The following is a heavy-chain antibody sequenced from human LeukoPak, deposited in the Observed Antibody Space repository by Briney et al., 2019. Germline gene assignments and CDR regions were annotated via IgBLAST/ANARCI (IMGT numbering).Heavy chain of an antibody. J-gene: IGHJ4*02. D-gene: IGHD3-10*01. CDR3: ARETDYYGSGSYFIDY. Sequence: GGSLRLSCAASEFTFSRYWMSWVRQAPGKGLEWVANIKEDGSQKYYVDSVKGRFTISRDNAENSLYLQMNRLRAEDTAVYYCARETDYYGSGSYFIDYWGQGTLVTVSS. V-gene: IGHV3-7*01. CDR1: EFTFSRYW. CDR2: IKEDGSQK.